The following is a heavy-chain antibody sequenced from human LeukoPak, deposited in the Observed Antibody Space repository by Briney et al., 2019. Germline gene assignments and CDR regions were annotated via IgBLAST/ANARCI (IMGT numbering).Heavy chain of an antibody. J-gene: IGHJ3*02. CDR1: GYTFTGYY. Sequence: ASVKVSCKASGYTFTGYYMHWVRQAPGQGLEWMGRINPNSGGTSYAQKFQGRVTMTRDTSISTAYMELSRLRSDDTAVYYCARKWSTDAFDIWGQGTMVTVSS. CDR2: INPNSGGT. V-gene: IGHV1-2*06. CDR3: ARKWSTDAFDI. D-gene: IGHD2-15*01.